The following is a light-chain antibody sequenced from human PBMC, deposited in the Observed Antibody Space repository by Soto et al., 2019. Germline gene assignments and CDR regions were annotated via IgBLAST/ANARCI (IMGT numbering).Light chain of an antibody. Sequence: ETVLTQSPCTLSVSPGERATLSCRASQSVSSSDLAWYQQKPGQAPRLLIYGASRRATGIPDRFSGSGSGTDFTLTISRLEPEDFAVYYCQQYGRSPPSWTFGQGTKVEIK. CDR1: QSVSSSD. V-gene: IGKV3-20*01. CDR3: QQYGRSPPSWT. J-gene: IGKJ1*01. CDR2: GAS.